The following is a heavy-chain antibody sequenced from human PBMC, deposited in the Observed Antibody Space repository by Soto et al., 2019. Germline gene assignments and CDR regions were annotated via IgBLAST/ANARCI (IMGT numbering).Heavy chain of an antibody. V-gene: IGHV3-30*03. CDR3: ARETASQRVGWYFDL. Sequence: QGQLVESGGGVVQPGRSLRLSCTASGFMFRSYIMHWVRQAPGKGLEWVAVIATDGSDEFYVDSVKGRFTISRDNSKNTLYLQMNSLRPEDTAVYYGARETASQRVGWYFDLWGRGTLVTVSS. D-gene: IGHD6-25*01. CDR2: IATDGSDE. J-gene: IGHJ2*01. CDR1: GFMFRSYI.